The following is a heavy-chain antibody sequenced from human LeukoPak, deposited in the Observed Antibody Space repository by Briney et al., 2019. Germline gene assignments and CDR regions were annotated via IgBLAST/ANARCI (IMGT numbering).Heavy chain of an antibody. CDR3: ARDLICSSTSCYSYYYGMDV. J-gene: IGHJ6*04. Sequence: GGSLRLSCAASGFTFSSYSMNWVRQAPGKGLEWDSSISSSSSYIYYADSVKGRFTISRDNAKNSLYLQMNSLRAEDTAVYYCARDLICSSTSCYSYYYGMDVWGKGTTVTVSS. V-gene: IGHV3-21*01. D-gene: IGHD2-2*01. CDR1: GFTFSSYS. CDR2: ISSSSSYI.